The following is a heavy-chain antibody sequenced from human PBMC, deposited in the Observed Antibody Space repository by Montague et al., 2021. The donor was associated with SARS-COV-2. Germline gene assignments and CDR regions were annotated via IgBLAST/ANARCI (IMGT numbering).Heavy chain of an antibody. CDR1: GFTFSNYW. V-gene: IGHV3-74*01. CDR2: ISTDDGSTT. D-gene: IGHD2/OR15-2a*01. CDR3: AKNFPGQFYFDD. J-gene: IGHJ4*02. Sequence: SLRLSCAASGFTFSNYWMHWVRQVPGKGLVWVSRISTDDGSTTTYADSVKGRFTISRDNAKNTLYLQMHSLRAEDTAMYYCAKNFPGQFYFDDWGQGTLVAVSS.